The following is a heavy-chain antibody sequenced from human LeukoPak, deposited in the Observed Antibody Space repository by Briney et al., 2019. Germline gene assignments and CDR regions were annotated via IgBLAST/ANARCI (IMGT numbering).Heavy chain of an antibody. D-gene: IGHD3-10*01. J-gene: IGHJ5*02. Sequence: ASVKVSCKASGYTFTSYGISWVRQAPGQGPEWMGWISAYNGNTNYAQKLQGRVTMTTDTSTSTAYMELRSLRSDDTAVYYCARAPLLWFGEFPMFDPWGQGTLVTVSS. CDR1: GYTFTSYG. V-gene: IGHV1-18*01. CDR3: ARAPLLWFGEFPMFDP. CDR2: ISAYNGNT.